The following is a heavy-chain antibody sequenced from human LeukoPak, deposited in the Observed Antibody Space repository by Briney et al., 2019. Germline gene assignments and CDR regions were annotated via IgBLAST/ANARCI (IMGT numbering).Heavy chain of an antibody. V-gene: IGHV1-8*01. J-gene: IGHJ3*02. CDR1: GYTFTSYD. CDR2: MNPNSGNT. D-gene: IGHD3-22*01. CDR3: ARGFKDYYDSSGYYSDAFDI. Sequence: AAPVKVSCKASGYTFTSYDINWVRQATGQGLEWMGWMNPNSGNTGYAQKFQGRVTMTRNTSVSTAHMELSSLRSEDTAVYYCARGFKDYYDSSGYYSDAFDIWGQGTMVTVSS.